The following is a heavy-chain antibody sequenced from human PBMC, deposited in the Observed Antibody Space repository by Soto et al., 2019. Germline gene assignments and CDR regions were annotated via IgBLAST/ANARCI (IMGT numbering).Heavy chain of an antibody. J-gene: IGHJ4*02. D-gene: IGHD4-17*01. CDR1: GGSISSENYY. CDR3: ARYCDYVGYHFDY. V-gene: IGHV4-30-4*01. Sequence: QVQLQESGPGLVKPSQTLSLTCTVSGGSISSENYYWSWIRQPPGKGLEWIGYIYYSGTTYYNPALTSRVTVSVDTFKNRFSLKLCSVTAADTAVYYCARYCDYVGYHFDYWGQGTLVTVSS. CDR2: IYYSGTT.